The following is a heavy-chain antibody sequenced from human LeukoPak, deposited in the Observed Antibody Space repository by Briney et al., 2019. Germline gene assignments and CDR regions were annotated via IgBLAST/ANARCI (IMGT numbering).Heavy chain of an antibody. Sequence: WGSLRLSCAASGFTFSSYGMHWVRQAPGNGLERVAVVWYDGSHKYYADSVKGRFTISRDNPTNTLYLQMNSLRAEDMAVYYCARDPVGYRSSTSCFYFDYWGQGTLVTVSS. CDR1: GFTFSSYG. J-gene: IGHJ4*02. CDR2: VWYDGSHK. V-gene: IGHV3-33*01. CDR3: ARDPVGYRSSTSCFYFDY. D-gene: IGHD2-2*01.